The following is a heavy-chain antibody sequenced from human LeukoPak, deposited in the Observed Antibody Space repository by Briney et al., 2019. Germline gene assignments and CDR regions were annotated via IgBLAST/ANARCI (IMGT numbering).Heavy chain of an antibody. V-gene: IGHV3-23*01. Sequence: GGSLRLSCASSGFTFTSYAMNWVRQAPGKGLEWVSGSGASTYYADSVKGRFTISRDNSKNTLYLQMSSLRAEDTAVYYCARVSFPYYSDSSGYYYFDYWGQGTLVTVSS. D-gene: IGHD3-22*01. CDR2: SGAST. J-gene: IGHJ4*02. CDR3: ARVSFPYYSDSSGYYYFDY. CDR1: GFTFTSYA.